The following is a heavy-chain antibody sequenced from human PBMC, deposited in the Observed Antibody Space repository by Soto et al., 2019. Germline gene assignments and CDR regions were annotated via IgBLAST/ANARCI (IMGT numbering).Heavy chain of an antibody. CDR3: AKDFRGFA. CDR1: GFTFSSYG. CDR2: ISYDGSNK. Sequence: QVQLVESGGGVVQPGRSLRLSCAASGFTFSSYGMHWVRQAPGKGLEWVAVISYDGSNKYYADSVKGRFTISRDNSKNTLYLQMNSLRAEDTAVYYCAKDFRGFAWGQGTLVTVSS. V-gene: IGHV3-30*18. J-gene: IGHJ4*02. D-gene: IGHD1-26*01.